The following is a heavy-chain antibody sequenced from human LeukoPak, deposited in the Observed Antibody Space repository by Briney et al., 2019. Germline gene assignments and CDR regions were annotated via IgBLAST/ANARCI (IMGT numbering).Heavy chain of an antibody. V-gene: IGHV1-2*02. CDR3: ARYCSSTSCYWSDAFDI. Sequence: ASVKVSCKASGYTFTGYYMHWVRQAPGQGLEWMGWINPNSGGTNYAQKFQGRVTMTRDTSISTAYMELSRLRSDDTAVYYCARYCSSTSCYWSDAFDIWGQGTMVTVSS. D-gene: IGHD2-2*01. CDR1: GYTFTGYY. CDR2: INPNSGGT. J-gene: IGHJ3*02.